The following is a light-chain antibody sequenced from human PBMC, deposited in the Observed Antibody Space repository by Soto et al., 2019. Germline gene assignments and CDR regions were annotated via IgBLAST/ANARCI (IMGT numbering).Light chain of an antibody. Sequence: DIQMTQSPSSLSASVGDRVTITCRASQSISNYLNWYQQKPGKAPKLLICAASSLQSAVPSRFSGSGSGTDFTLTIISLQPEDFATYYCQQSYSTPRTFGQGTQLEIK. CDR2: AAS. CDR3: QQSYSTPRT. CDR1: QSISNY. V-gene: IGKV1-39*01. J-gene: IGKJ2*01.